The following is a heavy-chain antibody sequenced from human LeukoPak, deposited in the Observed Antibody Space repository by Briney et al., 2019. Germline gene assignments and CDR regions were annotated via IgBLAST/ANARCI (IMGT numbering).Heavy chain of an antibody. D-gene: IGHD3-22*01. CDR1: GGSISSNDYY. CDR2: IYYTGSA. V-gene: IGHV4-39*01. J-gene: IGHJ2*01. CDR3: ARVLYYCEFSGYSFDL. Sequence: PSETLSLTCNVSGGSISSNDYYWGWIRQPPGKRLEWIGSIYYTGSAYYHPSLKSRVTISVDTSNNDFSLNLSSVTAADTAVYFCARVLYYCEFSGYSFDLWGRGTLVTVSS.